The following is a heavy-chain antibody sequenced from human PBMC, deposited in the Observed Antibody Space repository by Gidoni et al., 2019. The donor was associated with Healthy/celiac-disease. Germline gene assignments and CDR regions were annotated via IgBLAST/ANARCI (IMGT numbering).Heavy chain of an antibody. CDR2: IKSKTDGGTT. Sequence: EVQLVESGGGLVKPGGSLRLSCAASGFTFSNAWMSWVRQAPGKGLEWVGRIKSKTDGGTTDYAAPVKGRFTISRDDSKNTLYLQMNSLKTEDTAVYYCTTLVSSGWYSVYYYYMDVWGKGTTVTVSS. CDR1: GFTFSNAW. D-gene: IGHD6-19*01. CDR3: TTLVSSGWYSVYYYYMDV. J-gene: IGHJ6*03. V-gene: IGHV3-15*01.